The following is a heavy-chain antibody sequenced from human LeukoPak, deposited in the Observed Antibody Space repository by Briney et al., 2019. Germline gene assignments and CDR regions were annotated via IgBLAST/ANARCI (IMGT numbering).Heavy chain of an antibody. J-gene: IGHJ3*02. CDR2: IYYSGST. Sequence: SQTLSLTCTVSGGSISSGGYYWSWIRQHPGKGPEWIGYIYYSGSTYYNPSLKSRVTISVDTSKNQFSLKLSSVTAADTAVYYCARVGGSWYAFDIWGQGTMVTVSS. CDR3: ARVGGSWYAFDI. CDR1: GGSISSGGYY. V-gene: IGHV4-31*03. D-gene: IGHD6-13*01.